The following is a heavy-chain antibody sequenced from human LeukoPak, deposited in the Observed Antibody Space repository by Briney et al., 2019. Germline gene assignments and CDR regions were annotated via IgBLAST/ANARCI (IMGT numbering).Heavy chain of an antibody. V-gene: IGHV1-69*05. Sequence: ASVKVSCKASGGTFSSYAISWVRQAPGQGLEWMGGIIPIFGTANYAQKFQGRVTITTDESTSTAYMELSSLRSEDTAVYYCARGDDFLPPGAFDIWGQGTMVTVSS. D-gene: IGHD3-3*01. J-gene: IGHJ3*02. CDR2: IIPIFGTA. CDR3: ARGDDFLPPGAFDI. CDR1: GGTFSSYA.